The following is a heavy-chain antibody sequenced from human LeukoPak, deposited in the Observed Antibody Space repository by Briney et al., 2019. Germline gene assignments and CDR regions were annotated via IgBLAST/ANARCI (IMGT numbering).Heavy chain of an antibody. J-gene: IGHJ4*02. D-gene: IGHD5-24*01. V-gene: IGHV4-59*08. Sequence: KTSETLSLTCTVSGGSISSYYWSWIRQPPGKGLEWIGYIYYSGSTNYNPSLKSRVTISVDTSKNQFSLKLSSVTAADTAVYYCARHRFVNGYNYFDYWGQGTLVTVSS. CDR1: GGSISSYY. CDR2: IYYSGST. CDR3: ARHRFVNGYNYFDY.